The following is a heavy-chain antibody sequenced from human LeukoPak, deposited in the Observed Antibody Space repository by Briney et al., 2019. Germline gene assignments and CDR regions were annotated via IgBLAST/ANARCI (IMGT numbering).Heavy chain of an antibody. J-gene: IGHJ5*02. CDR3: ARLRIQLWLFDP. CDR2: IKQDGSEK. CDR1: GFTFSGYW. Sequence: GGSLRLSCAASGFTFSGYWMSWVRQAPGKGLEWVANIKQDGSEKHYVDSVKGRLIISRDNAKNSLFLQMNSLRAEDTAVYYCARLRIQLWLFDPWGQGTLVTVSS. V-gene: IGHV3-7*01. D-gene: IGHD5-18*01.